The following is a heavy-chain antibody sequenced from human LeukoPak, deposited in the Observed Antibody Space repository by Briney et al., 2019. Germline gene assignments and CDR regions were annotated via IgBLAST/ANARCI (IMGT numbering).Heavy chain of an antibody. Sequence: GSLRLSCAASGFTFSSHAMSWVRRAPGKGLEWVSAINGSGSSTYYADSVKGRVSISRDNSKNTLYLQMNSLRVEDTALYYCARDFWDDFEYFDLWGRGTLVTVSS. CDR2: INGSGSST. CDR3: ARDFWDDFEYFDL. D-gene: IGHD3-3*01. J-gene: IGHJ2*01. CDR1: GFTFSSHA. V-gene: IGHV3-23*01.